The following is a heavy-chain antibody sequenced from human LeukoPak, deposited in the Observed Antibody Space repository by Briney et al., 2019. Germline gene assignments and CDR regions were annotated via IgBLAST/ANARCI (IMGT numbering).Heavy chain of an antibody. CDR3: GRGVQRLPPDY. CDR2: IYYSGST. CDR1: GGSVNSGSYY. V-gene: IGHV4-61*01. D-gene: IGHD4/OR15-4a*01. J-gene: IGHJ4*02. Sequence: PSETLSLTCTVSGGSVNSGSYYWNWIRQPPGKGLEWIGYIYYSGSTYYNPSLKSRVTISVDTSKNQFSLKLSSVTAADTAVYYCGRGVQRLPPDYWGQGTLVTVSS.